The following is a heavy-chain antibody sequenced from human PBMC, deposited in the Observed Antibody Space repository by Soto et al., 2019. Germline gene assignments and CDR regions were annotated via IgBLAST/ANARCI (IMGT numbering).Heavy chain of an antibody. V-gene: IGHV4-4*02. CDR3: ARRYGSCFDY. CDR1: CSSIISTNW. Sequence: SDNLSPTCAFPCSSIISTNWRSWVRQPPGKGLEWIGEIYHSGSTNYNPSLKSRVTISVDKSKNQFSLKLSSVTAADTAVYYCARRYGSCFDYWGQGTLVTVS. CDR2: IYHSGST. D-gene: IGHD5-18*01. J-gene: IGHJ4*02.